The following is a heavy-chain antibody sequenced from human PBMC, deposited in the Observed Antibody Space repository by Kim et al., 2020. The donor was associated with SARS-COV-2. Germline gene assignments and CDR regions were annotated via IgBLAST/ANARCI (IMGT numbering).Heavy chain of an antibody. J-gene: IGHJ6*02. CDR2: VSSSSGYI. CDR1: GLTFSNYD. D-gene: IGHD3-10*01. Sequence: GGSLRLSCAASGLTFSNYDMNWVRQAPGKGLEWVSSVSSSSGYIYYADSVKGRFTISRDNAKSSLFLQMNSLRAEDTAVYYCAKGSASGSFNPYYYYGMDVWGQGTTVTVSS. CDR3: AKGSASGSFNPYYYYGMDV. V-gene: IGHV3-21*01.